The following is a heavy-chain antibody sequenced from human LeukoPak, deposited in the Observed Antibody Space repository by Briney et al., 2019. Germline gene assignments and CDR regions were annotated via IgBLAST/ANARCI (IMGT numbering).Heavy chain of an antibody. CDR2: INPNSGGT. D-gene: IGHD3-3*01. J-gene: IGHJ6*02. V-gene: IGHV1-2*02. CDR3: ARARFLEWLLPSYYGMDV. Sequence: ASVKVSCKASGYTFTGYYMHWVRQAPGQGLEWMGWINPNSGGTNYAQKFQGRVTMTRDTSISTAHMELSRLRSDDTAVYYCARARFLEWLLPSYYGMDVWGQGTTVTVSS. CDR1: GYTFTGYY.